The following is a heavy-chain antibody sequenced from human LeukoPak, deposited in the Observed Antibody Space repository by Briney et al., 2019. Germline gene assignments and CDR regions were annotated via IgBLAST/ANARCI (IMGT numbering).Heavy chain of an antibody. CDR2: INHSGST. Sequence: PSETLSLTCAVYGGSFSGYYWSWIRQPPGKGLEWIGEINHSGSTNYNPSLKSRVTISVDTSKNQFSLMLSSVTAADTAVYYCAREEYSSSPFDYWGQGTLVTVSS. CDR3: AREEYSSSPFDY. J-gene: IGHJ4*02. CDR1: GGSFSGYY. D-gene: IGHD6-6*01. V-gene: IGHV4-34*01.